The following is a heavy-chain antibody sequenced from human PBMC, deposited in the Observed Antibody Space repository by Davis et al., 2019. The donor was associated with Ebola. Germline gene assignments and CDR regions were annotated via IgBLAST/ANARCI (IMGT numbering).Heavy chain of an antibody. CDR3: ARGDFEPTARYFDS. Sequence: MPSETLSLTCTVSGGSMNTNYYWSWIRHHPGKGLEWIGYIFYNGNTFYNPSLESRVTISIDTSKNHFSLNLTSVTAADTAVYYCARGDFEPTARYFDSWGQGTLVTVSP. CDR2: IFYNGNT. D-gene: IGHD3-9*01. J-gene: IGHJ4*02. CDR1: GGSMNTNYY. V-gene: IGHV4-31*03.